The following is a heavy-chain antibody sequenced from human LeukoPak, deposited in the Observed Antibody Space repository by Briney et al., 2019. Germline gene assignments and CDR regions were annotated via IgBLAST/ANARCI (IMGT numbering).Heavy chain of an antibody. CDR3: TREDHSNYNY. V-gene: IGHV3-23*01. D-gene: IGHD4-11*01. CDR2: VNARGYST. CDR1: GFTFSSYA. Sequence: GGSLRLSCAASGFTFSSYAMSWARQAPGKGLEWVSAVNARGYSTYYADSVKGRFTISRDNSKNTVFLQMNSLRAEDTAVYYCTREDHSNYNYWGQGTLVTVSS. J-gene: IGHJ4*02.